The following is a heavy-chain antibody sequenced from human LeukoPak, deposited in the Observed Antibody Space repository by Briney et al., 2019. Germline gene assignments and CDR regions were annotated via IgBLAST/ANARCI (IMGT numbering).Heavy chain of an antibody. CDR3: ARLVNYGSNKTYYCDSSGYYHIDY. Sequence: ASVKVSCKASGYTFTSYGISWVRQAPGQGLEWMGWISAYNGNTNYAQKLQGRVTMTTDTSTSTAYMELRSLRSDDTAVYYCARLVNYGSNKTYYCDSSGYYHIDYWGQGTLVTVSS. CDR1: GYTFTSYG. J-gene: IGHJ4*02. V-gene: IGHV1-18*01. CDR2: ISAYNGNT. D-gene: IGHD3-22*01.